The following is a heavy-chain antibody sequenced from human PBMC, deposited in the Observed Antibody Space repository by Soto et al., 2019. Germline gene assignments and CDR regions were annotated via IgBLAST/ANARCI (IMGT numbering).Heavy chain of an antibody. D-gene: IGHD3-22*01. J-gene: IGHJ6*02. V-gene: IGHV1-18*04. CDR3: ARDAVWYYDSSGYYYYYGMDV. CDR2: ISAYNGNT. CDR1: GYTFTSYG. Sequence: ASVKVSCKASGYTFTSYGISWVRQAPGQGLEWMGWISAYNGNTNYAQKLQGRVTMTTDTSTSTAYMELRSLRPDDTAVYYCARDAVWYYDSSGYYYYYGMDVWGQGTTVTVSS.